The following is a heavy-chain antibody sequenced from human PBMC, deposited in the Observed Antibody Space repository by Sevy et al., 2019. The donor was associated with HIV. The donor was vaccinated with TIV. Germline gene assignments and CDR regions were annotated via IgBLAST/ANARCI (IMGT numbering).Heavy chain of an antibody. CDR1: GDTFTSYG. CDR3: ARGPTSIVRGRTVYYGLDV. Sequence: ASVKVSCKASGDTFTSYGISWVRQAPGQGLEWMGWVTVYNGNPNYAVKFQDRLILTTDTSTSTAYMELRSLRSDDTAVYYCARGPTSIVRGRTVYYGLDVWGQGTTVTVSS. V-gene: IGHV1-18*01. J-gene: IGHJ6*02. CDR2: VTVYNGNP. D-gene: IGHD1-26*01.